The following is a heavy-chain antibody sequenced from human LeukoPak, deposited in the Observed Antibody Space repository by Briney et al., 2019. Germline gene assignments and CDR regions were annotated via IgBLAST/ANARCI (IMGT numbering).Heavy chain of an antibody. CDR2: ISHSGST. CDR1: GVSFSGYY. Sequence: SETLSLTCAVYGVSFSGYYWSWIRQPPGKGLEWLGEISHSGSTNYNPSLKSRVTISVDTSKNQFSLKLSSVTAADTAVYYCARGYCSSTSCSKDYYYGMDVWGQGTTVTVSS. V-gene: IGHV4-34*01. D-gene: IGHD2-2*01. CDR3: ARGYCSSTSCSKDYYYGMDV. J-gene: IGHJ6*02.